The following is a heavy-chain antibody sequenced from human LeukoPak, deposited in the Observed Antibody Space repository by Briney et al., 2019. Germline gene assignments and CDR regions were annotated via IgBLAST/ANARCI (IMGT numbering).Heavy chain of an antibody. CDR1: GFTFSDSW. V-gene: IGHV3-15*01. J-gene: IGHJ4*02. Sequence: GGSLRLSCVASGFTFSDSWMSWVRQAPGKGLEWVGHIKSKGDGGTIDYGAPVEGRFTISRDDAENTVYLQMNSLRTEDTAIYFCTTGSLDWGQGTLVTVSS. CDR3: TTGSLD. CDR2: IKSKGDGGTI.